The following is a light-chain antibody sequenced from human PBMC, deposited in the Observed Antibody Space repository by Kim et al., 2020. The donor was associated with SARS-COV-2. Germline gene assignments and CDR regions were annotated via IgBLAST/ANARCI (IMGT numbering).Light chain of an antibody. CDR1: VWGDKD. V-gene: IGLV3-1*01. J-gene: IGLJ1*01. CDR2: HRT. CDR3: KAWDSSTYV. Sequence: VPQGQPPGFSCVGVVWGDKDVCWYQQTPGPPPWLVIYHRTKRPSGTPERFSAPDSGNTAPLPIGGPQAMDEADYSCKAWDSSTYVFGTGTKFTVL.